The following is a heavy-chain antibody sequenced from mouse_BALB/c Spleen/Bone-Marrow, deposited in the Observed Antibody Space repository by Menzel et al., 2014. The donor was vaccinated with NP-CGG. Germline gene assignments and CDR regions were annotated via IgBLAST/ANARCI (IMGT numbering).Heavy chain of an antibody. V-gene: IGHV1-54*01. Sequence: QVQLQQPGAELVRPGTSVKVSCKASGYAFTNYLIEWVKQRPGQGLEWIGVINPGSGGTNYNEKFKGKATLTADKSSSTAYMQLSSLTSDDSAVYFCAREWTAQTTSYWGQGTTLTVSS. CDR2: INPGSGGT. CDR1: GYAFTNYL. J-gene: IGHJ2*01. D-gene: IGHD3-2*02. CDR3: AREWTAQTTSY.